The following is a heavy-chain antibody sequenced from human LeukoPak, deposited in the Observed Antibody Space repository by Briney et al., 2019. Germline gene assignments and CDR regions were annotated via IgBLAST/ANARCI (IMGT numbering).Heavy chain of an antibody. CDR1: GGSISSGGYY. V-gene: IGHV4-61*08. D-gene: IGHD6-13*01. J-gene: IGHJ5*02. Sequence: SETLSLTCTVSGGSISSGGYYWSWIRQPPGKGLEWIGYIYYSGSTNYNPSLKSRVTISVDTSKNQFSLKLSSLTAADTAVYYCARHVAAPGWFDPWGQGTLVTVSS. CDR2: IYYSGST. CDR3: ARHVAAPGWFDP.